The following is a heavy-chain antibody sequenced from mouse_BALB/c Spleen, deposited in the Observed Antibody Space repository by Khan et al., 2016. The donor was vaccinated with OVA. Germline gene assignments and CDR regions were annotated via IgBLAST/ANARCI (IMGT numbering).Heavy chain of an antibody. CDR3: ARVAYYYDSEGFAY. D-gene: IGHD1-1*01. CDR2: ISTGGLYT. CDR1: GFTFSTYG. J-gene: IGHJ3*01. V-gene: IGHV5-6*01. Sequence: EVELVESGGDLVEPGGSLKLSCAASGFTFSTYGMSWVRQTPDKRLEWVATISTGGLYTSYPDSVRGRFTISRDNATNTLYLQMTSLKSEDTAMFYCARVAYYYDSEGFAYWGQGTLVTVSA.